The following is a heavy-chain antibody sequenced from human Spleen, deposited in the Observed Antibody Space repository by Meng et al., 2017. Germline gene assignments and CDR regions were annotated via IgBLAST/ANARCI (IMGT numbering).Heavy chain of an antibody. CDR1: GYTFIGYY. Sequence: QGQRVQSWAEVKKPGASVKVSCKASGYTFIGYYMRWVRQAPGQGLEWMGRIDPDSGGTNSAQKFQGRVTMTRDTSISTAYMELSNLRSDDTAVYYCARIYSGYDSHGTMVDYWGQGTLVTVSS. D-gene: IGHD5-12*01. J-gene: IGHJ4*02. CDR3: ARIYSGYDSHGTMVDY. CDR2: IDPDSGGT. V-gene: IGHV1-2*06.